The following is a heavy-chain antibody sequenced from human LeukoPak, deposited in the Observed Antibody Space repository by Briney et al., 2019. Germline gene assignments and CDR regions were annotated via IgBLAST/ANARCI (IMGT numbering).Heavy chain of an antibody. Sequence: GGSLRLSCSASGFTFSDYAMHWVRHAPGKGLEYVSEISSNGGSTYYADSVKGTFTISRDNSKRTLYLQMSSLRAEDTAVYYCVKDSEMATINAFDIWGQGTMVTVSS. CDR2: ISSNGGST. J-gene: IGHJ3*02. CDR1: GFTFSDYA. CDR3: VKDSEMATINAFDI. D-gene: IGHD5-24*01. V-gene: IGHV3-64D*06.